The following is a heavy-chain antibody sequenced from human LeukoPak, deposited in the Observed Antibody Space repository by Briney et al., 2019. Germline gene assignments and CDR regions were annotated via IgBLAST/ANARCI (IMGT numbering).Heavy chain of an antibody. CDR1: GYTFTAYY. Sequence: ASVMVSCKASGYTFTAYYVHWVRQAPGQGLEWIGWINPNTGDTNYAPKFQGRVTMIKDTSTNSAYMELNKLTSDDTAVYYCARGHYGDYVDYWGQGTLVTVSS. D-gene: IGHD4-17*01. J-gene: IGHJ4*02. CDR2: INPNTGDT. CDR3: ARGHYGDYVDY. V-gene: IGHV1-2*02.